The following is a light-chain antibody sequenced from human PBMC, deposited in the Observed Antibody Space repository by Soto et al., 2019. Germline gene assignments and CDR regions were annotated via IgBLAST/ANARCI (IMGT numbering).Light chain of an antibody. Sequence: DIQMTQSPSTLSGSVGDRATITCRASQTISSWSAWYQQKPGKAPKLLIYKASTLKSGVPSRFSGSGSGTEFTLTISSLQPDYVATYYCQHYKSYSEAFGQGTKVELK. CDR2: KAS. CDR1: QTISSW. J-gene: IGKJ1*01. CDR3: QHYKSYSEA. V-gene: IGKV1-5*03.